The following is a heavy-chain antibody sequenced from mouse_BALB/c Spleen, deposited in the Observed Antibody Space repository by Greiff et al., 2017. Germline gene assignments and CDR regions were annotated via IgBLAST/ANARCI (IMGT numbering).Heavy chain of an antibody. CDR3: ARGGQLGLRYFDY. J-gene: IGHJ2*01. D-gene: IGHD3-1*01. V-gene: IGHV5-12-2*01. CDR1: GFTFSSYT. Sequence: EVKLMESGGGLVQPGGSLKLSCAASGFTFSSYTMSWVRQTPEKRLEWVAYISNGGGSTYYPDTVKGRFTISRDNAKNTLYLQMSSLKSEDTAMYYCARGGQLGLRYFDYWGQGTTLTVSS. CDR2: ISNGGGST.